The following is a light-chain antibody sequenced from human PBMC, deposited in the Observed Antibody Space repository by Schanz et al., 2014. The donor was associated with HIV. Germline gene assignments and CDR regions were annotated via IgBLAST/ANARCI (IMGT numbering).Light chain of an antibody. CDR2: GAS. Sequence: EIVMTQSPDTLSVSPGERATLSCRTSESVSNNLAWYQQKPGQAPRLLIYGASSRATGIPDRFSGSGSGTDFTLTISSLEPEDFAVYYCHQYGDSPGTFGQGTKVEIK. J-gene: IGKJ1*01. V-gene: IGKV3-20*01. CDR1: ESVSNN. CDR3: HQYGDSPGT.